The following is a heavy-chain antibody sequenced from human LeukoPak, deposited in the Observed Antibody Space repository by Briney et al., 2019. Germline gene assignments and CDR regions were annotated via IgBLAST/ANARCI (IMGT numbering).Heavy chain of an antibody. V-gene: IGHV3-23*01. J-gene: IGHJ4*02. D-gene: IGHD3-10*01. CDR3: AKNFELHGSGSYVFDY. CDR2: ISGSGGST. CDR1: GFTFSSYA. Sequence: GGSLRLSCAASGFTFSSYAMSWVRQAPGKGLEWVSAISGSGGSTYYADSVKGRFTISRDNSKNTLYLQMNSLRAEDTAVYYCAKNFELHGSGSYVFDYWGQGTLVTVSS.